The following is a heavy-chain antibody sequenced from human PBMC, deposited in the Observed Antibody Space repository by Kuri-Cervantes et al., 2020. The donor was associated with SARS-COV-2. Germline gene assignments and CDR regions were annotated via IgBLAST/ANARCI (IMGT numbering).Heavy chain of an antibody. CDR3: ARSGWYSRGVTCYHLDV. J-gene: IGHJ6*03. D-gene: IGHD6-19*01. Sequence: GSLRLSCTVSGGSISSSSYYWGWIRQPPGKGLEWIGSIYYSGSTNYNPSLKSRVTISVDTSKNQFSLKLSSVTAADTAVYFCARSGWYSRGVTCYHLDVWGKGTTVTVSS. CDR2: IYYSGST. V-gene: IGHV4-39*07. CDR1: GGSISSSSYY.